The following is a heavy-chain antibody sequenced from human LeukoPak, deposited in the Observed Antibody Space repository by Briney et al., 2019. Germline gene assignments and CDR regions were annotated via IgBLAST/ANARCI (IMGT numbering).Heavy chain of an antibody. V-gene: IGHV4-4*07. CDR3: ARDGEYYYGSGYYYMDV. Sequence: SSTLSLTCTVSGGSISSYYWSWIRQPAGKGLEWIGRIYTSGSTNYNPSLKSRVTMSVDTSKNQFSLKLSSVTAADTAVYYCARDGEYYYGSGYYYMDVWGKGTTVTVSS. J-gene: IGHJ6*03. CDR1: GGSISSYY. D-gene: IGHD3-10*01. CDR2: IYTSGST.